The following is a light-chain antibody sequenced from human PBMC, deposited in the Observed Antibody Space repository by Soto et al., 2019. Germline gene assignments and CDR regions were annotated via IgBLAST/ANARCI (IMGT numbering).Light chain of an antibody. CDR1: QSILQSNGYNF. CDR2: LGS. Sequence: DIVMTQSPLSLPVTPGEPASISCRSSQSILQSNGYNFLDWYLQKPGQSPQVLIYLGSNRDSGVPDRFSGSGSGTDFTLKISRVEAEDVGVYYCMQALQTPITFGQGTRLDIK. V-gene: IGKV2-28*01. CDR3: MQALQTPIT. J-gene: IGKJ5*01.